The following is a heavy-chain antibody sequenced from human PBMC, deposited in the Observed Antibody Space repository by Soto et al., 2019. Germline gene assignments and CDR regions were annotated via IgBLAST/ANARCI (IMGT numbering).Heavy chain of an antibody. J-gene: IGHJ6*02. CDR2: IIPIFGTA. CDR1: GGTISSYA. D-gene: IGHD5-18*01. Sequence: ASVKVSCKASGGTISSYAISWVRQAPGQGLEWMGGIIPIFGTANYAQKFQGRVTITADESTSTAYMELSSLRSEDTAVYYCARDKAVDTAMVSYGMDVWGQGTTVTVSS. V-gene: IGHV1-69*13. CDR3: ARDKAVDTAMVSYGMDV.